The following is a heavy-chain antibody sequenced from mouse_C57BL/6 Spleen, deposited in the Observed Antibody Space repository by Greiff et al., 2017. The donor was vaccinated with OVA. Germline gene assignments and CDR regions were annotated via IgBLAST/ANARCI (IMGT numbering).Heavy chain of an antibody. CDR2: IDPSDSYT. Sequence: QVQLQQPGAELVMPGASVKLSCKASGYTFTSYWMHWVKQRPGQGLEWIGEIDPSDSYTNYNQKFKGKSTLTVDKSSSTAYMQLSSLTSEDSAVYYCAIHYYGSSWDYAMDYWGQGTSVTVSS. J-gene: IGHJ4*01. CDR1: GYTFTSYW. CDR3: AIHYYGSSWDYAMDY. D-gene: IGHD1-1*01. V-gene: IGHV1-69*01.